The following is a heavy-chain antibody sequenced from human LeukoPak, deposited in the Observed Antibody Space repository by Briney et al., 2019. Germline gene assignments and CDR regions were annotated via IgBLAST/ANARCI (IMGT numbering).Heavy chain of an antibody. V-gene: IGHV1-46*01. Sequence: ASVKVSCKASGYTFTSYYMHWVRQAPGQGLEWMGIINPSGGSTSYAQKFQGRVTMTRDTSTSTVDMELSSLRSEDTAVYYCARMLPNSTFSNGMDVWGQGTTVTVSS. J-gene: IGHJ6*02. CDR2: INPSGGST. CDR3: ARMLPNSTFSNGMDV. CDR1: GYTFTSYY. D-gene: IGHD2/OR15-2a*01.